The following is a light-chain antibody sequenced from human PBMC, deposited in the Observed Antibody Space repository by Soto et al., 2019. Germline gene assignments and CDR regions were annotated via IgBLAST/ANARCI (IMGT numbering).Light chain of an antibody. CDR2: GAS. Sequence: EIVLTQSPGTLSLSPGERATLSCRASQSVTSSYLAWYQQKPGQAPRLLISGASSRATGIPDRFSGSGSGTDFTLTISRLEPEDFAVYYCQPDSTSRLTFGGGTKVEIK. V-gene: IGKV3-20*01. CDR1: QSVTSSY. J-gene: IGKJ4*01. CDR3: QPDSTSRLT.